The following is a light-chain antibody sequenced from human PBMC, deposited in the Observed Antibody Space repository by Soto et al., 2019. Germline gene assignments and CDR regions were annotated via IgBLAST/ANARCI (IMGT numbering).Light chain of an antibody. J-gene: IGLJ1*01. CDR3: AAWDDSLSALYV. Sequence: QSVLTQPPSGSGTPGQRVTISFFGSSPNIGSNYVYWYQQLPGTAPKLLIYRNNQRPSGVPDRFSGSKSGTSASLAISGLRSEDEADYYCAAWDDSLSALYVFGTGTKVTVL. CDR1: SPNIGSNY. CDR2: RNN. V-gene: IGLV1-47*01.